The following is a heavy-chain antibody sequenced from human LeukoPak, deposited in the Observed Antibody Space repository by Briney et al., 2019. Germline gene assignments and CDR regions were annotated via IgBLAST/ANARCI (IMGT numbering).Heavy chain of an antibody. D-gene: IGHD2-2*01. V-gene: IGHV1-2*02. CDR2: INPNSGGT. CDR1: GYTFTGYY. J-gene: IGHJ6*03. Sequence: GASVKVSCKASGYTFTGYYLHWVRQAPGQGLEWMGWINPNSGGTKYAQKFQGRVTMTRDTYISTAYMELNRLRSDDTAVYYCARGLVPRYYYYMDVWGKGTTVTVSS. CDR3: ARGLVPRYYYYMDV.